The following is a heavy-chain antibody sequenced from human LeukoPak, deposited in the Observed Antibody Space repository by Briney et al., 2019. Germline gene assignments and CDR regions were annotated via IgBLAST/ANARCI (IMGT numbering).Heavy chain of an antibody. V-gene: IGHV3-30*18. CDR3: AKGGNDFYHYGLDV. J-gene: IGHJ6*02. D-gene: IGHD1-1*01. Sequence: PGTSLRLSCAASGFTFRSYGMHWVRQAPGRGLEWVAVISYDGSNEYYIDPVKGRFNISRDNSKNTLYLQMHSLRVEDTARYYCAKGGNDFYHYGLDVWGQGTTVTVSS. CDR2: ISYDGSNE. CDR1: GFTFRSYG.